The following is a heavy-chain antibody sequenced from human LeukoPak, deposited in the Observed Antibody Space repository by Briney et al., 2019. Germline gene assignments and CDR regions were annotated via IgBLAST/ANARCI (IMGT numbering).Heavy chain of an antibody. D-gene: IGHD6-13*01. J-gene: IGHJ5*02. CDR1: GGTFSSYA. V-gene: IGHV1-69*04. CDR2: IIPILGIA. Sequence: ASVKVSCKASGGTFSSYAISWVRQAPGQGLEWMGRIIPILGIANYAQKFQGRVTITADKSTSTAYMELSSLRSEETAVYYCARDPLEGSSSSHWFDPWGQGTLVTVSS. CDR3: ARDPLEGSSSSHWFDP.